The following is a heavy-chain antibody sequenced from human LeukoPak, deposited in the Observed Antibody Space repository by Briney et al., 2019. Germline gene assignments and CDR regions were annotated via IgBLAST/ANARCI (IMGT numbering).Heavy chain of an antibody. D-gene: IGHD3-22*01. V-gene: IGHV4-61*08. CDR2: IYYSGST. CDR3: ARTDYYDSSGYYNSVWFDP. CDR1: AGSISSGDYY. J-gene: IGHJ5*02. Sequence: PSETLSLTCTVSAGSISSGDYYWSWIRQPPGQGLEWIGYIYYSGSTNYNPSLKSRVTISVDTSKNQFSLKLSSVTAADTAVYYCARTDYYDSSGYYNSVWFDPWGQGTLVTVSS.